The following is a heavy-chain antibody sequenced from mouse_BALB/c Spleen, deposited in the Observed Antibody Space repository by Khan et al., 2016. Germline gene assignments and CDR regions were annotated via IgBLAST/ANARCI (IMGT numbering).Heavy chain of an antibody. Sequence: QVRLQQSGAELVRPGSSVKISCKASGYAFSSYWMNWVKQRPGQGLEWIGQIYPGDGDTNYNGKFKGKATLTADKSSSTAYMQLSSLTSEDSAVYFCARGSSSGYVAWFAYWGQGTLVTVSA. CDR1: GYAFSSYW. D-gene: IGHD3-1*01. CDR3: ARGSSSGYVAWFAY. J-gene: IGHJ3*01. CDR2: IYPGDGDT. V-gene: IGHV1-80*01.